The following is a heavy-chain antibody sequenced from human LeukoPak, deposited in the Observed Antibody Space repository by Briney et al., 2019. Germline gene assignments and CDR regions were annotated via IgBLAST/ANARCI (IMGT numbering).Heavy chain of an antibody. V-gene: IGHV3-23*01. J-gene: IGHJ3*02. CDR1: GFTFSSYA. Sequence: GGSLRLSCAASGFTFSSYAMSWVRQAPGKGLEWVSAISGSGGSTYYADSVKGRFTTSRDNSKNTLYLQMNSLRAEDTAVYYCAKDRSGSLESSAFDIWGQGTMVTVSS. CDR2: ISGSGGST. CDR3: AKDRSGSLESSAFDI. D-gene: IGHD1-26*01.